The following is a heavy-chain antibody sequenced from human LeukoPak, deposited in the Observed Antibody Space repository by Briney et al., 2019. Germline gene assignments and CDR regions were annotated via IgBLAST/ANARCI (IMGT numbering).Heavy chain of an antibody. CDR3: ARQLDHYDNIYYFDY. CDR2: INHSGST. D-gene: IGHD3-16*01. V-gene: IGHV4-34*01. J-gene: IGHJ4*02. Sequence: SETLSLTCAVYGGSLSGYSWSWIRQPPGKGLEWIGEINHSGSTYYNPSLKSRATISVDTSKNQFSLRLTSVTAADTAVYYCARQLDHYDNIYYFDYWGQGTLVTVSS. CDR1: GGSLSGYS.